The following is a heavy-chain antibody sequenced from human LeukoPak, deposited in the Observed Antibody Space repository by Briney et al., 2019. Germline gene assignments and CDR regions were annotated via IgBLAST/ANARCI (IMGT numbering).Heavy chain of an antibody. J-gene: IGHJ4*02. V-gene: IGHV4-39*07. D-gene: IGHD4-17*01. CDR3: ARHEGYGDYAFDY. Sequence: SETLSPTCTVSGGSISSSSYYWGWIRQPPGKGLEWIGSIYYSGSTYYNPSLKSRVTISVDTSKNQFSLKLSSVTAADTAVYYCARHEGYGDYAFDYWGQGTLVTVSS. CDR1: GGSISSSSYY. CDR2: IYYSGST.